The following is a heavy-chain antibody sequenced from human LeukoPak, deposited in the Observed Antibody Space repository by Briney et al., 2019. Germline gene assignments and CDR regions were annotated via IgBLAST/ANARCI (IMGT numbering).Heavy chain of an antibody. J-gene: IGHJ6*03. V-gene: IGHV3-23*01. Sequence: GGSLRLSCAASGFTFSSYAMSWVRQAPGKGLEWVSAISGSGGSTYYADSVKGRFTISRDNSKNTLYLQMNSLRAGDTAVYYCAKPSSTSGHYYYYMDVWGKGTTVTVS. CDR2: ISGSGGST. D-gene: IGHD2-2*01. CDR3: AKPSSTSGHYYYYMDV. CDR1: GFTFSSYA.